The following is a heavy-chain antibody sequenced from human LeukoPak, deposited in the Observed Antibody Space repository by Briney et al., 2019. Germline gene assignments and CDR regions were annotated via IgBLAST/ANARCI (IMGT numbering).Heavy chain of an antibody. V-gene: IGHV3-7*01. CDR1: GFTFSSYW. D-gene: IGHD2-15*01. Sequence: GGSLRLSCAASGFTFSSYWMSWVRQAPGKGLEWVANIRQDGSEEHYVDSVKGRFAISRDNAKNSLYLQMNSLRIEDTAVYYCARAGRYCSGGSCYGFWFDPWGQGTLVTVSS. J-gene: IGHJ5*02. CDR2: IRQDGSEE. CDR3: ARAGRYCSGGSCYGFWFDP.